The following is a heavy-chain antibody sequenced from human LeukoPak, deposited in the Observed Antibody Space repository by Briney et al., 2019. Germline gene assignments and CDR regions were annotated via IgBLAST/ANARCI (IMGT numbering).Heavy chain of an antibody. CDR3: ARDVGGSLDY. V-gene: IGHV3-7*01. J-gene: IGHJ4*02. CDR1: GFTFSTYG. Sequence: GGSLRLSCALSGFTFSTYGVAWVRQAGGEGREWVANIKGDESARHQADSVKGRFTISRDNDQNSVYLQMSSLRGEATAVYYCARDVGGSLDYWGQGTLVTVSS. D-gene: IGHD1-26*01. CDR2: IKGDESAR.